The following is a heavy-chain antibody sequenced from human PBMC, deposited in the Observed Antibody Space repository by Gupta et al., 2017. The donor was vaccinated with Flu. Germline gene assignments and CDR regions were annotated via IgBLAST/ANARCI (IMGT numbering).Heavy chain of an antibody. CDR2: ISSSSSYI. Sequence: EVQLVESGGGLVKPGGSLRLSCAASGFTFSSYSMNWVRQAPGKGLEWVSSISSSSSYIYYADSVRGRFTISRDNAKNSLYLQMNSLRVEDTAVYYCARDWQATVTALDYWGQGTLVIVSS. D-gene: IGHD5-18*01. CDR1: GFTFSSYS. J-gene: IGHJ4*02. CDR3: ARDWQATVTALDY. V-gene: IGHV3-21*01.